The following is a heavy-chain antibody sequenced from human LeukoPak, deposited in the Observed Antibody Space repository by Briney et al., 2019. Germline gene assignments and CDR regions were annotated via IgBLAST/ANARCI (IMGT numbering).Heavy chain of an antibody. V-gene: IGHV1-18*01. CDR2: ISAYSGNT. Sequence: GASVKVSCKASGYTFTSYGISWVRQAPGQGLEWMGWISAYSGNTNYVQKLQGRVSMTTDTSSSTAYMELRSLTSDDTAAYYCAREEPSSDWSYFDYWGQGTLVTVSS. CDR1: GYTFTSYG. D-gene: IGHD6-19*01. J-gene: IGHJ4*02. CDR3: AREEPSSDWSYFDY.